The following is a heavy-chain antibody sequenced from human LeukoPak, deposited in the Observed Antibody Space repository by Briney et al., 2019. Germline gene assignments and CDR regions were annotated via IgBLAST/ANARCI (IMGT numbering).Heavy chain of an antibody. CDR3: ARGTVFYCSSTSCHYYFDY. Sequence: GSLRLSCAASGFTFSSYSMNWVRQAPGKGLEWIGSIYYSGSTYYNPSLKSRVTISVDTSKNQFSLKLSSVTAADTAVYYCARGTVFYCSSTSCHYYFDYWGQGTLVTVSS. CDR1: GFTFSSYSMN. J-gene: IGHJ4*02. CDR2: IYYSGST. D-gene: IGHD2-2*01. V-gene: IGHV4-59*05.